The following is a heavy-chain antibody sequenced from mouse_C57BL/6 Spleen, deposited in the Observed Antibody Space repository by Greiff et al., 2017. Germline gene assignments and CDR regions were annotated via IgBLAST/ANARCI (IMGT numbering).Heavy chain of an antibody. J-gene: IGHJ1*03. Sequence: QVQLQQPGAELVRPGSSVKLSCKASGYTFTSYWMHWVKQRPIQGLEWIGNIDPSDSETHYNQKFKDKATLTVDKSSSTAYMQLSSLTSEDSAVYYCARNRAYGTWYFDVWGTGTTVTVSS. CDR3: ARNRAYGTWYFDV. V-gene: IGHV1-52*01. CDR2: IDPSDSET. CDR1: GYTFTSYW. D-gene: IGHD1-1*01.